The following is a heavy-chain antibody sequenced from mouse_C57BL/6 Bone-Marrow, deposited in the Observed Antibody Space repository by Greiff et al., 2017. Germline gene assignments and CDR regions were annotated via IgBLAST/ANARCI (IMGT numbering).Heavy chain of an antibody. Sequence: SGPVLVKPGASVKMSCKASGYTFTDYYMNWVKQSHGKSLEWIGVINPYNGGTSYNQKFKGKATLTVDKSSSTAYMELNSLTSEDSAVYYCARGVYYYGSRYYFDYWGQGTTLTVSS. CDR3: ARGVYYYGSRYYFDY. CDR2: INPYNGGT. D-gene: IGHD1-1*01. V-gene: IGHV1-19*01. CDR1: GYTFTDYY. J-gene: IGHJ2*01.